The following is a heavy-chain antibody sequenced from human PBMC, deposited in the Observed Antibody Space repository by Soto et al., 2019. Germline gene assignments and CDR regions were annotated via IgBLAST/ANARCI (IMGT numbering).Heavy chain of an antibody. CDR2: IIPIFGPA. V-gene: IGHV1-69*13. D-gene: IGHD1-1*01. CDR3: ATGSFTSTGGRIGYHYNAMDV. CDR1: GGTFSSHS. Sequence: SVKVSCKSSGGTFSSHSINWVRQAPGQGLEWMGGIIPIFGPANFAKKFQGRVTITADESTTTAYMELSSLTSEDTAVYYCATGSFTSTGGRIGYHYNAMDVWGQGTTVTV. J-gene: IGHJ6*02.